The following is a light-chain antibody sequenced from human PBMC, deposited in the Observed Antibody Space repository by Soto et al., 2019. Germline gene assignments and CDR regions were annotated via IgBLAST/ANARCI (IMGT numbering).Light chain of an antibody. J-gene: IGLJ1*01. CDR2: GNG. Sequence: QSVLTQPPSVSGAPGQRVTISCTGSSSNIGAGHDVHWYQQLPGTAPNLLIYGNGNRPSGVPDRFSGSKSGTSASLAITGLQAEDEADYYCQSYDSSLSGSEVFGTGTKVTVL. CDR1: SSNIGAGHD. V-gene: IGLV1-40*01. CDR3: QSYDSSLSGSEV.